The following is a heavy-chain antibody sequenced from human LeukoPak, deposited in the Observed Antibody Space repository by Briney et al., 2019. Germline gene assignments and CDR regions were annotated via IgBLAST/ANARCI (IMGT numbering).Heavy chain of an antibody. V-gene: IGHV3-23*01. D-gene: IGHD2-21*02. CDR2: ITDGGGDT. CDR1: GFTFSNFA. Sequence: PGRSLRLSCAASGFTFSNFAMTWVRQSPGKGLEWLSTITDGGGDTKYADSVKGRFTISRDNSNNGLYLQMNSLRAEDTAVYFCAKGMGAYCGDDCSGRILDHWGQGTLVTVSS. CDR3: AKGMGAYCGDDCSGRILDH. J-gene: IGHJ4*02.